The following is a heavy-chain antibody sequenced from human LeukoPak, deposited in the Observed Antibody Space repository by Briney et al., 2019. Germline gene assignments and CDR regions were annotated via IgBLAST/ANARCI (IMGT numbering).Heavy chain of an antibody. CDR2: INPSGGSA. J-gene: IGHJ5*02. CDR3: ARDPLYYYDSSSSGHVPQPNWLDP. CDR1: GYTFTSYY. Sequence: EASVKVSCKASGYTFTSYYMHWVRQAPGQGLEWMGIINPSGGSASYAQQFQGRVTMTRDTSTSTVYMELSSLRSEDTAVYYCARDPLYYYDSSSSGHVPQPNWLDPWGQGTLVTVSS. D-gene: IGHD3-22*01. V-gene: IGHV1-46*01.